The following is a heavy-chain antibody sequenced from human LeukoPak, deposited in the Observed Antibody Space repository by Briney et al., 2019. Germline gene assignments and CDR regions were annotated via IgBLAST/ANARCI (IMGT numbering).Heavy chain of an antibody. J-gene: IGHJ3*02. Sequence: GGSLRLSCAASGFTFSSHAMAWIRQAPGKGLEWVSTVTNSGSSTYYADSVKGRFTISRDNSTNTLFLQMNSLRAEDTAVYYCAKEDYGGNSKTFDIWGQGTMVTVSS. D-gene: IGHD4-23*01. V-gene: IGHV3-23*01. CDR3: AKEDYGGNSKTFDI. CDR1: GFTFSSHA. CDR2: VTNSGSST.